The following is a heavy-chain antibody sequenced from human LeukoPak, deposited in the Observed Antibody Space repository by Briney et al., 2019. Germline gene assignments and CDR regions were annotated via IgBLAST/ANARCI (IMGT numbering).Heavy chain of an antibody. Sequence: GGSLRLSCAASGFTFSSYAMSWVRQAPGKGLEWVSVIYSGGSTYYSDSVKGRFTVSRDNSKNTLYLQMNSLRAEDTAVYYCARVRGRRWFGELYFDYWGQGTLVTVSS. V-gene: IGHV3-66*01. CDR1: GFTFSSYA. CDR3: ARVRGRRWFGELYFDY. CDR2: IYSGGST. J-gene: IGHJ4*02. D-gene: IGHD3-10*01.